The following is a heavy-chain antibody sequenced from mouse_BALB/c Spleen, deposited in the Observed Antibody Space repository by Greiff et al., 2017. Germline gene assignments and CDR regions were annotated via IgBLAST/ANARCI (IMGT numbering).Heavy chain of an antibody. CDR2: ISSGSSTI. D-gene: IGHD2-4*01. CDR3: AREGNYDEFDY. J-gene: IGHJ2*01. Sequence: EVKVVESGGGLVQPGGSRKLSCAASGFTFSSFGMHWVRQAPEKGLEWVAYISSGSSTIYYADTVKGRFTISRDNPKNTLFLQMTSLRSEDTAMYYCAREGNYDEFDYWGQGTTLTVSS. CDR1: GFTFSSFG. V-gene: IGHV5-17*02.